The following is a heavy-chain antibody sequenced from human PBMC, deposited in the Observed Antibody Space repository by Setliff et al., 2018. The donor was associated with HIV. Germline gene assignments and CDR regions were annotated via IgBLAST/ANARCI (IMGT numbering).Heavy chain of an antibody. D-gene: IGHD5-18*01. CDR1: GGSISSSSYY. V-gene: IGHV4-39*07. CDR3: ARGVTHPPPFGAFDI. CDR2: IYYSGST. Sequence: KASETLSLTCTVSGGSISSSSYYWGWIRQPPGKGLEWIGSIYYSGSTYYNPSLKSRLTISVDTSKNQFSLKLRSVTAADTAFYYCARGVTHPPPFGAFDIWGLGTLVTVSS. J-gene: IGHJ3*02.